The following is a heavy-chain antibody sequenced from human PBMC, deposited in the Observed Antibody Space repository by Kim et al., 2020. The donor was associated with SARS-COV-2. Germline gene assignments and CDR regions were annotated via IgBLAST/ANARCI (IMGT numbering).Heavy chain of an antibody. CDR2: FDPEDGET. V-gene: IGHV1-24*01. CDR1: GYTLTELS. Sequence: ASVKVSCKVSGYTLTELSMHWVRQAPGKGLEWMGGFDPEDGETIYAQKFQGRVTMTEDTSTDTAYMELSSLRSEDTAVYYCATLSAGLYSGYYGMDVWGQGTTVTVSS. CDR3: ATLSAGLYSGYYGMDV. D-gene: IGHD2-8*01. J-gene: IGHJ6*02.